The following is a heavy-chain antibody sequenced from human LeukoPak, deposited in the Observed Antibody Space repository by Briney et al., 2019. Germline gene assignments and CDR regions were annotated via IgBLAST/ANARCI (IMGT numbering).Heavy chain of an antibody. J-gene: IGHJ3*02. Sequence: SETLSLTCTISGGSISSSYWSWIRQPPGKGLEWIGYIYYSVGTDYNPSLKSRVTISVDTSKNQFSLKLRSVTAADTAVYYCARHVTISGPYDASDIWGQGTMVTVSP. D-gene: IGHD5-24*01. CDR2: IYYSVGT. V-gene: IGHV4-59*08. CDR3: ARHVTISGPYDASDI. CDR1: GGSISSSY.